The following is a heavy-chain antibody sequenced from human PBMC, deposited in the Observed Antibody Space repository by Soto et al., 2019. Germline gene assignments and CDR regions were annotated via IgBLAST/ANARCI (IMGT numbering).Heavy chain of an antibody. V-gene: IGHV1-69*12. CDR1: GGTFSSYA. Sequence: QVQLVQSGAEVKKPGSSVKVSCKASGGTFSSYAISCVRQAPGQGLEWMGGIIPIFGTANYAQQFQGRVTITADESTSTAYMELSSLRSEDTAVYYCARVRVRFLEWLGSEGWGQGTLVTVSS. CDR3: ARVRVRFLEWLGSEG. CDR2: IIPIFGTA. J-gene: IGHJ4*02. D-gene: IGHD3-3*01.